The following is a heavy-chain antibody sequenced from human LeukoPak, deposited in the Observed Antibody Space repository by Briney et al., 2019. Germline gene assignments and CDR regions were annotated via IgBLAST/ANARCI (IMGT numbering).Heavy chain of an antibody. Sequence: SVKVSCKASGGTFSSYAISWVRQAPGQGLEWKGGIIPIFGTANYAQKFQGRVTITTDESTSTAYMELSSLRSEDTAVYYCAREAAAGTPFDYWGQGTPVTVSS. CDR2: IIPIFGTA. CDR3: AREAAAGTPFDY. D-gene: IGHD6-13*01. J-gene: IGHJ4*02. V-gene: IGHV1-69*05. CDR1: GGTFSSYA.